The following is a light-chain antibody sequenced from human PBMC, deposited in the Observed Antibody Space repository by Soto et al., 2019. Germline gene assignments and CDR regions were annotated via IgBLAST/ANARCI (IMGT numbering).Light chain of an antibody. CDR1: QSVPSNY. CDR2: DAS. J-gene: IGKJ2*01. Sequence: EIVLTQSPGTLSLAPGERATLSCRASQSVPSNYLAWYQQKRGQSPRLLMFDASSRATAIPDRFSGSGSGTDFTLTISRLEPEDFAVYYCQLHGGSTYTFGQGTKLEIK. V-gene: IGKV3-20*01. CDR3: QLHGGSTYT.